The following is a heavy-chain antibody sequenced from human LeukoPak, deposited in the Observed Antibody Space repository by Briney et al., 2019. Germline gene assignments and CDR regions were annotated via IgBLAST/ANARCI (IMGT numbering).Heavy chain of an antibody. D-gene: IGHD4-11*01. CDR2: INHSGST. Sequence: SETLSLTCTVSGGSISSYYWSWIRQPPGKGLEWIGEINHSGSTNYNPSLKSRVTISVDTSKNQFSLKLSSVTAADTAVYYCARGMTTVVYYGMDVWGQGTTVTVSS. J-gene: IGHJ6*02. CDR3: ARGMTTVVYYGMDV. V-gene: IGHV4-34*01. CDR1: GGSISSYY.